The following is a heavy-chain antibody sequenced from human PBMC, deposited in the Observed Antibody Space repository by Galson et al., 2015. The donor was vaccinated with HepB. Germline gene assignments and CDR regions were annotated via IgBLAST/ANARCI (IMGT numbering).Heavy chain of an antibody. J-gene: IGHJ3*02. V-gene: IGHV3-15*01. CDR3: TTVATSVITIFGTDVFDI. Sequence: SQRLSCAASGFTFSNAWMSWVRQAPGKGLEWVGRIKSKTDGGTTDYAAPVKGRFTISRDDSKNSLYLQMNSLKTEDTAVYYCTTVATSVITIFGTDVFDIWGQGTMVTVSS. CDR2: IKSKTDGGTT. D-gene: IGHD3-3*01. CDR1: GFTFSNAW.